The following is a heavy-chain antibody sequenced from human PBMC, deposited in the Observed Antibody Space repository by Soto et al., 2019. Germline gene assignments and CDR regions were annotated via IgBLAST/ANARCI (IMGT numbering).Heavy chain of an antibody. Sequence: ASVKVSCKASGYTFTGYGISWVRQAPGQGLEWMGWISAYNGNTNYAQKLQGRVTMTTDTSTSTAYMELRSLRSDDTAVYYCARATDILTGYYNDYGMDVWGQGTTVTVSS. V-gene: IGHV1-18*01. D-gene: IGHD3-9*01. J-gene: IGHJ6*02. CDR2: ISAYNGNT. CDR3: ARATDILTGYYNDYGMDV. CDR1: GYTFTGYG.